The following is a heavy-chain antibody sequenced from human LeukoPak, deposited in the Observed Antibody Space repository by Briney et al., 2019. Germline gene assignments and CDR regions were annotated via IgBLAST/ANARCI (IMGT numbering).Heavy chain of an antibody. CDR3: ARFGSALKAFDI. V-gene: IGHV3-48*03. J-gene: IGHJ3*02. D-gene: IGHD3-3*01. CDR1: GFTFNDYE. Sequence: GGSLRLSCAASGFTFNDYEMHWVRQAPGKGLEWVSYISSSGSDIYYADSVKGRFTISRDNAKNSLYLQMNSLRAEDTAVYYCARFGSALKAFDIWGQGTMVTVSS. CDR2: ISSSGSDI.